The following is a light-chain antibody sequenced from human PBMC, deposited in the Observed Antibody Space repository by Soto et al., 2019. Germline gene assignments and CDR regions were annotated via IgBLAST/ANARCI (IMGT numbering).Light chain of an antibody. Sequence: DIQMTQSPPTLSASVGDRVTITCRASQSIRHYLAWYQQMPGKAPKLLIYGASTLQSGVPSRFRGRGSGPEFTLTISILQPDDFGTYFCQHHNSYSQTFGQGTKVEIK. CDR1: QSIRHY. V-gene: IGKV1-5*01. CDR3: QHHNSYSQT. CDR2: GAS. J-gene: IGKJ1*01.